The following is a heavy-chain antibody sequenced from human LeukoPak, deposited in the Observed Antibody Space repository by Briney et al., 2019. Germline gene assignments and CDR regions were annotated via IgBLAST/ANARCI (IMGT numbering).Heavy chain of an antibody. D-gene: IGHD6-19*01. CDR2: ISSSSSYI. V-gene: IGHV3-21*01. CDR1: GFTFSSYS. J-gene: IGHJ4*02. Sequence: GGSLRLSCAASGFTFSSYSMNWVRQAPGKGLEWVSSISSSSSYIYYADSVKGRFTISRDNAKNSLYLQMNSLRAEDTAVYYCARDDGKQCMDYWGQGTLVTVSS. CDR3: ARDDGKQCMDY.